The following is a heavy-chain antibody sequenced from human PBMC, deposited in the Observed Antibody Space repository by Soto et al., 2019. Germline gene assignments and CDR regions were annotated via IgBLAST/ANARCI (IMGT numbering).Heavy chain of an antibody. D-gene: IGHD3-10*01. Sequence: PSETLSLTCAVYGGSFSGYYWSWIRQPPGKGLEWIGEINHSGSTNYNPSLKSRVTISVDTSKNQFSLKLSSVTAADTAVYYCVRGGGSGSYYVGSNWLDPWGQGTLVTVSS. V-gene: IGHV4-34*01. CDR1: GGSFSGYY. CDR2: INHSGST. CDR3: VRGGGSGSYYVGSNWLDP. J-gene: IGHJ5*02.